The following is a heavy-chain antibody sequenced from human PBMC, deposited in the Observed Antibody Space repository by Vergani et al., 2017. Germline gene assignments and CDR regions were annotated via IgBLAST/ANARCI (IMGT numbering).Heavy chain of an antibody. Sequence: QVQLVESGGGVVQPGRSLRLSCAASGFTFSSYGMHWVRQAPGKGLEWVAVIWYDGSNKYYADSVKGRFTISRDNSKNTLYLQMNSLRAEDTAVYYCARGLIVATAPLHWGIGYWGQGTLVTVSS. J-gene: IGHJ4*02. V-gene: IGHV3-33*01. D-gene: IGHD5-12*01. CDR1: GFTFSSYG. CDR2: IWYDGSNK. CDR3: ARGLIVATAPLHWGIGY.